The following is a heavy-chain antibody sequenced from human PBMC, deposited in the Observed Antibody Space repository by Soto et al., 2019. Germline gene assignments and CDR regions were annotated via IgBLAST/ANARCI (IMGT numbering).Heavy chain of an antibody. CDR1: GYTFPSYG. J-gene: IGHJ3*02. D-gene: IGHD2-2*01. CDR2: ISAYNGNT. CDR3: ARGRCSSTSCYARAFDI. V-gene: IGHV1-18*01. Sequence: QIQLVQSGAEVKKPGASVKVSCKASGYTFPSYGISWGRQAPGHGLEWMGWISAYNGNTNYAQKLQGRVTMTTDTATSTAYMELRSLRSDDTAVYYCARGRCSSTSCYARAFDIWGLGTMVTFSS.